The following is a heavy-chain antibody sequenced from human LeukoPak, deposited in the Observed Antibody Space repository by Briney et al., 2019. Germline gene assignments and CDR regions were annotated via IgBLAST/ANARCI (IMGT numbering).Heavy chain of an antibody. J-gene: IGHJ4*02. V-gene: IGHV3-9*01. CDR1: GFTFDDYA. D-gene: IGHD5-18*01. Sequence: PGRSLRLSCAASGFTFDDYAMPWVRQAPGKGLGWVSGISWNSGSIGYADSVKGRFTISRDNAKNSLYLQMNSLRAEDTALYYCAKGNLRGYSYGQTDYWGQGTLVTVSS. CDR2: ISWNSGSI. CDR3: AKGNLRGYSYGQTDY.